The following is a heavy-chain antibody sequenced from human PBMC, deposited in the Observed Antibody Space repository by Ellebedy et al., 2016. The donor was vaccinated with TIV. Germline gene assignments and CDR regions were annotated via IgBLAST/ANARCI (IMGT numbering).Heavy chain of an antibody. CDR1: GFTVSINDYY. Sequence: GESLKISCAASGFTVSINDYYTGWIRQAPGKGLEWLSYISGDSSDVMYADSVKGRFTISRDHAKSSVYLQMDSLRAENTAVYYGARGPLRGGGDDWGQGTLVTVSS. CDR2: ISGDSSDV. J-gene: IGHJ4*02. V-gene: IGHV3-11*05. D-gene: IGHD3-16*01. CDR3: ARGPLRGGGDD.